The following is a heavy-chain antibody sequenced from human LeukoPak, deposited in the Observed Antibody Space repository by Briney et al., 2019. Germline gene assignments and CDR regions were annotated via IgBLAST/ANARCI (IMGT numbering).Heavy chain of an antibody. V-gene: IGHV4-59*08. CDR1: GGSISSYY. Sequence: SETLSLTCTVSGGSISSYYWSWIRQPPGKGLEWIGYIYYSGSTNYNPSLKSRVTISVDTSKNQFSLKLSSVTAADAAVYYCARHYYYYYGMDVWGQGTTVTVSS. CDR2: IYYSGST. J-gene: IGHJ6*02. CDR3: ARHYYYYYGMDV.